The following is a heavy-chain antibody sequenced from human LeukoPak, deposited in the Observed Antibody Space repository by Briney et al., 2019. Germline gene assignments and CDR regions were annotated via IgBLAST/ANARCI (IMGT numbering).Heavy chain of an antibody. CDR2: ISSSGSTK. J-gene: IGHJ5*01. D-gene: IGHD3-16*02. CDR1: GFTFSSYE. Sequence: GGSLRLSCAASGFTFSSYEMNWVRQAPGKGLEWFAYISSSGSTKYNADSVKGRFTISRDNAKNSVYLQMNSLRAEDTAVYYCARYRSPLDSWGQGTLVTVSS. CDR3: ARYRSPLDS. V-gene: IGHV3-48*03.